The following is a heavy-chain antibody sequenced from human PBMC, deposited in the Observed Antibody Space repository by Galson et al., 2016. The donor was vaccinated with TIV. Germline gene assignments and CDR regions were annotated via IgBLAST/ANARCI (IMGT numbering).Heavy chain of an antibody. CDR3: AQICDNTCPFAFDL. D-gene: IGHD2-21*01. CDR2: IYSNNDGGTT. CDR1: GVTFSSVW. V-gene: IGHV3-15*01. J-gene: IGHJ3*01. Sequence: SLRLSCAASGVTFSSVWVSWVRQAPGKGLEWVGRIYSNNDGGTTDYAAPVKGRFTISRDDSKNTLFLQINSLKTEDTAVYYCAQICDNTCPFAFDLWGQGTMVTVSS.